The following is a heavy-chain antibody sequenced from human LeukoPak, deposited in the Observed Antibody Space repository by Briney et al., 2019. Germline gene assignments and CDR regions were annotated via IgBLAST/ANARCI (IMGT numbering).Heavy chain of an antibody. J-gene: IGHJ4*02. D-gene: IGHD3-22*01. CDR2: ISYDGSNK. V-gene: IGHV3-30*03. Sequence: GGSLRLSCAASGFTFSSYGMHWVRQAPGKGLEWVAVISYDGSNKYYADSVKGRFTISRDNSKNTLYLQMNSLRAEDTAVYYCAGLPAYYYDTSGFYFDYWGQGTLVTVSS. CDR3: AGLPAYYYDTSGFYFDY. CDR1: GFTFSSYG.